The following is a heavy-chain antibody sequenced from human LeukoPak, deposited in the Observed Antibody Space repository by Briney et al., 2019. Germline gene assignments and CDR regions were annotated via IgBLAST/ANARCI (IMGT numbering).Heavy chain of an antibody. CDR3: AKETSSGNFVTIDC. J-gene: IGHJ4*02. V-gene: IGHV3-30*04. CDR2: ISYDGSNK. CDR1: GFTFSSYA. D-gene: IGHD1-26*01. Sequence: PGRSLRLPCAASGFTFSSYAMHWVRQAPGKGLEWVAVISYDGSNKYYADSVKGRFTISRDNSKNTLYLQMNSLRAEDTAVYYCAKETSSGNFVTIDCWGQGALVTVSS.